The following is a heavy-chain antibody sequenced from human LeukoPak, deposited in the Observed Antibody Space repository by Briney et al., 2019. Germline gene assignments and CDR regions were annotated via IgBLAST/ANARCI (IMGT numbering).Heavy chain of an antibody. D-gene: IGHD4-17*01. CDR2: INPSGGST. CDR1: GYTFTSYY. Sequence: ASVKVSCTASGYTFTSYYMHWVRQAPGQGLEWMGIINPSGGSTSYAQKFQGRVTMTRDTSTSTVYMELSSLRSEVTAVYYCARDVGGPYGDYWFDPWGQGTLVTVSS. V-gene: IGHV1-46*01. CDR3: ARDVGGPYGDYWFDP. J-gene: IGHJ5*02.